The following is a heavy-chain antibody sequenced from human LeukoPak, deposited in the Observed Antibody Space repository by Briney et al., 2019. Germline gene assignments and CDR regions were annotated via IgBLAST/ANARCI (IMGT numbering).Heavy chain of an antibody. CDR2: IIPIFGTA. Sequence: GSSVKVSCKASGGTLSSYAISWVRQAPGQGLEWMGGIIPIFGTANYAQKFQGRVTITTDESTSTAYMELSSLRSEDTAVYYCASIAAAGYYFDYWGQGTLVTVSS. J-gene: IGHJ4*02. V-gene: IGHV1-69*05. CDR1: GGTLSSYA. D-gene: IGHD6-13*01. CDR3: ASIAAAGYYFDY.